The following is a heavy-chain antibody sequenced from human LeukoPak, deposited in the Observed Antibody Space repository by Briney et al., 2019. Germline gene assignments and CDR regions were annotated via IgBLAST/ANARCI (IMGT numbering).Heavy chain of an antibody. Sequence: GGSLRLSCAASGFTFIHYTMNWVRQAPGKGLEWVSSISSGGSHIYYADSVRGRFTISRDNAKNSLYLQMNSLKAGETAVYDCATLVESSGYYEGRKPRDYWGRGNLVTVSS. CDR2: ISSGGSHI. CDR3: ATLVESSGYYEGRKPRDY. D-gene: IGHD3-22*01. J-gene: IGHJ4*02. CDR1: GFTFIHYT. V-gene: IGHV3-21*04.